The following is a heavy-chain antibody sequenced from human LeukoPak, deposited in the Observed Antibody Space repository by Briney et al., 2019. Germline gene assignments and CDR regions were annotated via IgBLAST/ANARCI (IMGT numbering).Heavy chain of an antibody. V-gene: IGHV1-3*01. D-gene: IGHD6-19*01. CDR1: GYTFTSYA. CDR2: INAGNGNT. Sequence: EASVKVSCKASGYTFTSYAMHWVRQAPGQRIEWMGWINAGNGNTKYSQKFQGRVTITRDTSASTAYMELSSLRSEDTAVYYCARVRTYSSGPFGYWGQGTLVTVSS. CDR3: ARVRTYSSGPFGY. J-gene: IGHJ4*02.